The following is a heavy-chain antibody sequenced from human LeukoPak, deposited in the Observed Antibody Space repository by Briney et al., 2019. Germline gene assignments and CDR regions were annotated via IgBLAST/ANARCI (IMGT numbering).Heavy chain of an antibody. Sequence: SETLSLTCTVSGGSISSYYWSWIRQPPGKGLEWIGYIHDSGSTNYNASLRSRVTISVDTSKNQFSLRLNSVTAADTAVYFCSRHEERPLSPLHYWGQGAMVTVSS. CDR3: SRHEERPLSPLHY. V-gene: IGHV4-59*01. CDR2: IHDSGST. CDR1: GGSISSYY. J-gene: IGHJ4*02.